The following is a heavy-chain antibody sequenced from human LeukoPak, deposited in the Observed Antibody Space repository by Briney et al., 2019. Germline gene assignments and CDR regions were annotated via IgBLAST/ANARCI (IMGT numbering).Heavy chain of an antibody. J-gene: IGHJ4*02. V-gene: IGHV3-7*03. D-gene: IGHD3-16*02. Sequence: PGGSLRLSCAASGFTFSNHWMTWVRQAPGKGLEWVANINQEGSEIYYVDSVRGRFTISRDNAKNSLYLQMNSLRAEDTAVYYCAKESLDYVWGSYRYFPGEGPPTAFDYWGQGTLVTVSS. CDR2: INQEGSEI. CDR1: GFTFSNHW. CDR3: AKESLDYVWGSYRYFPGEGPPTAFDY.